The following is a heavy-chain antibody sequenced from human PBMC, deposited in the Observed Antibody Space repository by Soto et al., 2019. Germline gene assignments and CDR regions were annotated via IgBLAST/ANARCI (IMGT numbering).Heavy chain of an antibody. J-gene: IGHJ3*02. Sequence: GESLKISCQGSGYSFTNYWIGWVRQMPGKGLEWMGSIWPGDSETRYNPSFQGQVTISADKSISTAYLQWSSLKAEDTAMYYCAIGGDWYFFDIWAQGTMVTVSS. CDR3: AIGGDWYFFDI. V-gene: IGHV5-51*01. CDR1: GYSFTNYW. D-gene: IGHD2-21*02. CDR2: IWPGDSET.